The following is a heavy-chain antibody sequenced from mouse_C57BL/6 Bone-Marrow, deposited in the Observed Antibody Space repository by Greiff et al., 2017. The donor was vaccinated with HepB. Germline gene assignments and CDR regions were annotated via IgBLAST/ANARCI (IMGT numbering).Heavy chain of an antibody. V-gene: IGHV5-6*01. CDR2: ISSGGSYT. CDR3: ARQGPLFDY. Sequence: EVKVVESGGDLVKPGGSLKLSCAASGFTFSSYGMSWVRQTPDKRLEWVATISSGGSYTYYPDSVKGRFTISRDNAKNTLYLQMSSLKSEDTAMYYCARQGPLFDYWGQGTTLTVSS. J-gene: IGHJ2*01. CDR1: GFTFSSYG.